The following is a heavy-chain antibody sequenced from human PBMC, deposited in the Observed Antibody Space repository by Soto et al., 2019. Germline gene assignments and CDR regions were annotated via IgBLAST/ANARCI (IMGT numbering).Heavy chain of an antibody. J-gene: IGHJ6*03. CDR1: GFTFSSYS. CDR2: ISSSSSYI. CDR3: ATVHPQYSSSWPYYYYYYMDV. Sequence: GGSLRLSCAASGFTFSSYSMNWVRQAPGKGLEWVSSISSSSSYIYYADSVKGRFTISRDNAKNSLYLQMNSLRAEDTAVYYCATVHPQYSSSWPYYYYYYMDVWGKGTTVTVSS. D-gene: IGHD6-13*01. V-gene: IGHV3-21*01.